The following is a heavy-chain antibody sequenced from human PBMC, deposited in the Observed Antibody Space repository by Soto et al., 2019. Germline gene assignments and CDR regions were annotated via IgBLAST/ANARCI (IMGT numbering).Heavy chain of an antibody. CDR1: GYSFSTYG. Sequence: QVLLVQSGAEVKKPGASVKVSCKASGYSFSTYGVSWVRQAPGQGLEWMGWLNTGDGNTAYAQKLQGRITLTTDTSTTPSDVDLRSLRSADTDIYYCARGENYGYVRDVFDHWGQGTLVTVSS. D-gene: IGHD3-10*01. CDR3: ARGENYGYVRDVFDH. V-gene: IGHV1-18*04. J-gene: IGHJ4*02. CDR2: LNTGDGNT.